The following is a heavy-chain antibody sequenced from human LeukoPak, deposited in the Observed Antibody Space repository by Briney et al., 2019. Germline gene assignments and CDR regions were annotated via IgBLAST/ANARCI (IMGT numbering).Heavy chain of an antibody. V-gene: IGHV3-21*04. CDR3: ARAIGGSYSGDAFDI. CDR1: GFIFSSYS. J-gene: IGHJ3*02. Sequence: GGSLRLSCAASGFIFSSYSMNWVRQAPGKGLEWVSSISSSSTYIYYADSVKGRFTISRDNAKNSLYLQMNSLRAEDTALYYCARAIGGSYSGDAFDIWGQGTMVTVSS. CDR2: ISSSSTYI. D-gene: IGHD1-26*01.